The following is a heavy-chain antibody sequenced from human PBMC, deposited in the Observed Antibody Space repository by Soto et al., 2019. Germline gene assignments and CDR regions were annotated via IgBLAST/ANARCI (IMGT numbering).Heavy chain of an antibody. V-gene: IGHV1-2*04. CDR2: INPNSGGT. Sequence: ASLKVSCKASGYTFTVYYMHWVLQAPGQGLEWMGWINPNSGGTNYAQKFQGWVTMTRDTSISTAYMELSRLRSDDTAVYYCARAGSYSHSAFDIWGQGTMVTVS. CDR3: ARAGSYSHSAFDI. CDR1: GYTFTVYY. J-gene: IGHJ3*02. D-gene: IGHD1-26*01.